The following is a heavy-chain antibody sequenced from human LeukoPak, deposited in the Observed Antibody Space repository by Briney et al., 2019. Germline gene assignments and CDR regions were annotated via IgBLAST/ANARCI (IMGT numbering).Heavy chain of an antibody. J-gene: IGHJ4*02. V-gene: IGHV1-2*02. CDR2: IKPNSGAT. D-gene: IGHD3-22*01. CDR3: ARGYSLSEFYDSSGSDY. CDR1: GYTFTGHY. Sequence: ASVKVSCKASGYTFTGHYMHWVRQAPGQGLEWMGWIKPNSGATKYAQKFQGRVTMTRDTSISTAYMELSRLRSDDTALYYCARGYSLSEFYDSSGSDYWGQGTLVTVSS.